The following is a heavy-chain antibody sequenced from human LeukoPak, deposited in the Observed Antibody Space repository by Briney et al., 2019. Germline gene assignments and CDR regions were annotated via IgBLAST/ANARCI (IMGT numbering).Heavy chain of an antibody. J-gene: IGHJ4*02. D-gene: IGHD3-10*01. Sequence: ASVKVSCKASGYTFTSYDINWVRQAPGQGLEWMGWISAYNGNTNYAQKLQGRVTMTTDTSTSTAYMELRSLRSDDTAVYYCARGRSLWFGELLPDYWGQGTLVTVSS. CDR3: ARGRSLWFGELLPDY. CDR1: GYTFTSYD. CDR2: ISAYNGNT. V-gene: IGHV1-18*01.